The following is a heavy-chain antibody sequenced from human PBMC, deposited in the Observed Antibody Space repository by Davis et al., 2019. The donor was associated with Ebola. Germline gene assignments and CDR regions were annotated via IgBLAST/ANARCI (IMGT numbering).Heavy chain of an antibody. Sequence: GESLKISCAASGFTVSSNYMSWVRQAPGKGLEWVSVIYSGGSTYYADSVKGRFTISRDNAKNSLFLQMNSLRAEDTAVYYCARYPRLLDLWGQGTMVTVSS. J-gene: IGHJ3*01. CDR3: ARYPRLLDL. V-gene: IGHV3-53*01. D-gene: IGHD1-26*01. CDR2: IYSGGST. CDR1: GFTVSSNY.